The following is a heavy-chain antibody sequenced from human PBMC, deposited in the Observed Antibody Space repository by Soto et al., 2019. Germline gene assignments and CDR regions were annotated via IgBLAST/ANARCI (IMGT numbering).Heavy chain of an antibody. V-gene: IGHV4-31*03. CDR2: IYYSGST. CDR1: GGSISSGGYY. CDR3: ARADYCSSTSCYMSDAFDI. J-gene: IGHJ3*02. Sequence: SETLSLTCTVSGGSISSGGYYWSWIRQHPGKGLEWIGYIYYSGSTYYNPSLKSRVTISVDTSKNQFSLKLSSVTAADTAVYYCARADYCSSTSCYMSDAFDIWGQGTMVTVSS. D-gene: IGHD2-2*02.